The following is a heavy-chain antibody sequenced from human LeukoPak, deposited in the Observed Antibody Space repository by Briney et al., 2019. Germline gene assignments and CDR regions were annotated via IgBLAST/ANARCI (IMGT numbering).Heavy chain of an antibody. CDR1: GASINSYY. CDR2: IYYSGSI. CDR3: ARLGVRCSSTSCYTDTYYYYYMDV. V-gene: IGHV4-59*08. J-gene: IGHJ6*03. D-gene: IGHD2-2*02. Sequence: SETLSLTCTVSGASINSYYWSWIRQPPGKGLEWIGHIYYSGSINYNPSLKSRVTISVDTSKNQFSLKLSSVTAADTAVYYCARLGVRCSSTSCYTDTYYYYYMDVWGKGTTVTVSS.